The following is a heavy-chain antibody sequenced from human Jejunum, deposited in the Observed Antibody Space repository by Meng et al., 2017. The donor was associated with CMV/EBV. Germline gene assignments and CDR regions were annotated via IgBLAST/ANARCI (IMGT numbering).Heavy chain of an antibody. CDR1: GGSFSGYY. V-gene: IGHV4-34*01. Sequence: LSLTCAAQGGSFSGYYYSWIRQAPGKGLEWIGQINHSGGTNYSPSLKSRVSISRDTSKNQFSLRLTSLTAADTAVYYCAGGYNMNFWGQGALVTVSS. D-gene: IGHD1-14*01. CDR2: INHSGGT. CDR3: AGGYNMNF. J-gene: IGHJ4*02.